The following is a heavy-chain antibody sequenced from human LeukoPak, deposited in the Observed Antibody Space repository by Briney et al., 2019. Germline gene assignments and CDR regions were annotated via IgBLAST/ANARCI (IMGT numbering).Heavy chain of an antibody. J-gene: IGHJ3*02. CDR2: IYYSGST. Sequence: SETLSLTCTVSGGSISSYYWSWIRQPPGKGLEWIGYIYYSGSTNYNPSLKSQVTISVDTSKNQFSLKLSSVTAADTAVYYCARGLLSRAFDIWGQGTMVTVSS. V-gene: IGHV4-59*01. D-gene: IGHD2-2*01. CDR3: ARGLLSRAFDI. CDR1: GGSISSYY.